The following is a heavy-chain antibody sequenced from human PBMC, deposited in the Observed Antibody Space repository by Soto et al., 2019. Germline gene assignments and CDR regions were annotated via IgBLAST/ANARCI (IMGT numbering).Heavy chain of an antibody. CDR1: GGSISGSY. Sequence: QVQLQESGPGLVKPSETLSLTCTVSGGSISGSYWSWIRQPPGKGLEWIGYIHYSGSTNYSTSLKSRVTISLDTSKNQFSLSLNSVTAADTAVYFCAIVGLTGIHFYFWGQGTLVTVSS. CDR3: AIVGLTGIHFYF. CDR2: IHYSGST. V-gene: IGHV4-59*01. D-gene: IGHD1-1*01. J-gene: IGHJ4*02.